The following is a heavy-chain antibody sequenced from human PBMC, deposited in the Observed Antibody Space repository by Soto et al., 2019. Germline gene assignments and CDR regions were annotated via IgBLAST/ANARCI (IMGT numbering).Heavy chain of an antibody. D-gene: IGHD3-3*01. V-gene: IGHV4-39*01. CDR2: IYYSGST. J-gene: IGHJ5*02. CDR3: ARLFWSGSVFDP. CDR1: GGSISSSSYY. Sequence: PXATLSLTCTVSGGSISSSSYYWGWIRQPPGKGLEWIGSIYYSGSTYYNPSLKSRVTISVDTSKNQFSLKLSSVTAADTAVYYCARLFWSGSVFDPWGQGTLVTVSS.